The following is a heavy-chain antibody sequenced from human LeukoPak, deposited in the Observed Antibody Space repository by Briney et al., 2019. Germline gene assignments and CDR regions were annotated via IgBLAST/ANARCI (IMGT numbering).Heavy chain of an antibody. CDR2: ISYNGSK. D-gene: IGHD4-17*01. CDR1: GFTFSNYA. Sequence: GGSLRLSCAASGFTFSNYAMHWVRQAPGKGLEWVAVISYNGSKYYADSVKGRFTISRDNSNNTLYLQMNSLRAEDTAVYYCAKALGDPTDYWGQGTLVTVSS. V-gene: IGHV3-30*18. J-gene: IGHJ4*02. CDR3: AKALGDPTDY.